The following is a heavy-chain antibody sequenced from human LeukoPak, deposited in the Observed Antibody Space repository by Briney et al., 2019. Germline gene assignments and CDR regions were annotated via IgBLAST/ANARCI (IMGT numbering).Heavy chain of an antibody. V-gene: IGHV3-11*04. Sequence: GGSLRLSCAASGFTFSDYYMSWIRQAPGKGLEWVSYISSSGSTIYYADSVKGRFTISRDNSKNTLYLQMNSLRVEDTAVYYCAGELSGWSLDHWGQGTLVTVSS. D-gene: IGHD6-19*01. CDR3: AGELSGWSLDH. J-gene: IGHJ4*02. CDR2: ISSSGSTI. CDR1: GFTFSDYY.